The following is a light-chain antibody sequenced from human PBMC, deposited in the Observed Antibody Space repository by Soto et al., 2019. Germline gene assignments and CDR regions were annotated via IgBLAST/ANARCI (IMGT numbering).Light chain of an antibody. J-gene: IGKJ4*01. V-gene: IGKV1-12*01. Sequence: DIQMTQSPSSVSASVGDRVTITCRASQDISHWLAWYQQRPGEAPKLLIYAASTLEDGVPSRFRGSGSGKDFTLTISTLQPDDFATYYCQQADSSHLAFGGGTRVDI. CDR1: QDISHW. CDR3: QQADSSHLA. CDR2: AAS.